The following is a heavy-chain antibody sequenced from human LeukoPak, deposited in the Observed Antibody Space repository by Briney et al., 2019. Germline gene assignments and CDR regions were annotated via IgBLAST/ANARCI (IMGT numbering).Heavy chain of an antibody. Sequence: GGSLRLSCEASGFTFSYYWMAWVRQAPGKGLEWVANIKPDGSETYYVDSVKGRFTISRDNVENSLYLQMNSLRAEDTALYYCAKDGRRFGEPGYYYYMDVWGKGTTVTISS. CDR3: AKDGRRFGEPGYYYYMDV. CDR1: GFTFSYYW. V-gene: IGHV3-7*03. D-gene: IGHD3-10*01. J-gene: IGHJ6*03. CDR2: IKPDGSET.